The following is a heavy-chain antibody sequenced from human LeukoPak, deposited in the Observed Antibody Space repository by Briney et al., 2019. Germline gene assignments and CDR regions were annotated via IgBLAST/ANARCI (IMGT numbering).Heavy chain of an antibody. Sequence: PGGSLRLSCAAYGFTVSSNYMNWVRQAPGRGLESISVIYSGGSTYYVDSVKGRFTISRDHSKNTLHLLMNSLRAEDTAVYFCARSKPPAVKDYYGLDVWGQGTTVTVSS. D-gene: IGHD6-13*01. CDR3: ARSKPPAVKDYYGLDV. V-gene: IGHV3-66*01. CDR1: GFTVSSNY. J-gene: IGHJ6*02. CDR2: IYSGGST.